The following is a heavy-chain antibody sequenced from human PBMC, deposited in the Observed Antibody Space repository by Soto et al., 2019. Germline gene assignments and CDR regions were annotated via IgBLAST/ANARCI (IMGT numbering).Heavy chain of an antibody. D-gene: IGHD4-17*01. J-gene: IGHJ5*02. V-gene: IGHV1-24*01. CDR1: GYTLNEVA. Sequence: QVQLVQSGAEVKKPGASVKVSCKVSGYTLNEVAMHWVRQAPGKGLEWLGGFDPDEAETIYAQHFQGRVTINEDPSTDTVSMQLSSLRSEDTALYFCTTYHGDYNFDHWGQGTRVTVSS. CDR3: TTYHGDYNFDH. CDR2: FDPDEAET.